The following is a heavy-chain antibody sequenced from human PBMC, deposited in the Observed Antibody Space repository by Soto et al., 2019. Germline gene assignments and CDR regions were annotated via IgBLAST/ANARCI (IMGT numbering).Heavy chain of an antibody. Sequence: QVQLVQSGAAVKKPGSSVKVSCKASGGTFSSYAISWVRQAPGQGLEWMGGIIPIFGTANDAQKFQGRVTITADESTSTAYMELSRRRSADTAVYYCARDSAAAGEDNWFDPWGQGTLVTVSS. CDR2: IIPIFGTA. D-gene: IGHD6-13*01. V-gene: IGHV1-69*12. CDR3: ARDSAAAGEDNWFDP. CDR1: GGTFSSYA. J-gene: IGHJ5*02.